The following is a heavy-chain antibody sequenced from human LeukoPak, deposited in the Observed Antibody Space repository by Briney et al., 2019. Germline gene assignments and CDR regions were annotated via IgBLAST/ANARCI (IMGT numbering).Heavy chain of an antibody. J-gene: IGHJ4*02. CDR3: AKFQLPYDSSGAIDY. V-gene: IGHV3-23*01. D-gene: IGHD3-22*01. Sequence: GGSLRPSCAASGFTFSSYAMSWVRQAPGKGLEWASAISGSGGSTYYADSVKGRFTISRDNSKNTLYLQMNSLRAEDTAVYYCAKFQLPYDSSGAIDYWGQGTLVTVSS. CDR1: GFTFSSYA. CDR2: ISGSGGST.